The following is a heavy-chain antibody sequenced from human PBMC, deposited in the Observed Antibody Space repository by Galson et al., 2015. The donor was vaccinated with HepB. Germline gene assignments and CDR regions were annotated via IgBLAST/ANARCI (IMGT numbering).Heavy chain of an antibody. D-gene: IGHD5-12*01. CDR2: IYWDNDK. CDR1: GFSLTASPVG. Sequence: PALVKPTQTVTLTCSFSGFSLTASPVGVGWIRQSPGKALEWLAVIYWDNDKRYSPSLKSRLTINKDISRNQVVLSMSNMGPVDTGTYYCAHRVDYSGYWDGGSFDYWGQGTLVHVSS. J-gene: IGHJ4*02. V-gene: IGHV2-5*02. CDR3: AHRVDYSGYWDGGSFDY.